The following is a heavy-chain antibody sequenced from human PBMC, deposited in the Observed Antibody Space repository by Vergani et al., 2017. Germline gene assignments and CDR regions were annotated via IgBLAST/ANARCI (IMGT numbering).Heavy chain of an antibody. CDR2: ISYDGSNK. CDR1: GFTFSSYG. CDR3: AKGDMIRVNYYYGMDV. V-gene: IGHV3-30*18. D-gene: IGHD3-22*01. Sequence: QVQLVESGGGVVQPGRSLRLSCAASGFTFSSYGMHWVRQAPGKGLEWVAVISYDGSNKYYADSVKGRFTISRDNSKNTLYLQMNSLRAEDTAVYYCAKGDMIRVNYYYGMDVWGQGTTVTVSS. J-gene: IGHJ6*02.